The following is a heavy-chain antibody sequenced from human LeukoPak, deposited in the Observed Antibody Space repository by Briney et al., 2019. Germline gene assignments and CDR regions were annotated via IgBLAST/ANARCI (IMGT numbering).Heavy chain of an antibody. V-gene: IGHV3-7*01. J-gene: IGHJ6*03. Sequence: GGSLRLSCAASGFTFSSYWMSWVRQAPGKGLEWVANIKQDGSEKYYVDSVQGRFTISRDNAKNSLYLQMNSLRAEDTAVYYCARDPGAASYYYYMDVWGKGTTVTVSS. CDR3: ARDPGAASYYYYMDV. D-gene: IGHD6-13*01. CDR2: IKQDGSEK. CDR1: GFTFSSYW.